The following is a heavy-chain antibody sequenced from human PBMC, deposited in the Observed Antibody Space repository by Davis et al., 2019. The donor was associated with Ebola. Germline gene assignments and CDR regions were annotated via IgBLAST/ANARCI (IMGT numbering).Heavy chain of an antibody. V-gene: IGHV3-48*02. D-gene: IGHD1-26*01. CDR2: ISSSGGTT. CDR1: GFTFTANS. Sequence: PGGSLRLSCITSGFTFTANSMNWVRQAPVKGLEWISYISSSGGTTYYADFVQGRFTISRDNAKKSLYLQMNSLRDEDTAVYYCVRASSGSYYSVFDNWGQGSLVTVTS. J-gene: IGHJ4*02. CDR3: VRASSGSYYSVFDN.